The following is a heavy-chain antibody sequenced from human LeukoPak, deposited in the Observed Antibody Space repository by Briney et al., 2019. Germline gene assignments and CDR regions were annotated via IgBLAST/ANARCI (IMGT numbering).Heavy chain of an antibody. CDR2: ISSSSSYI. CDR3: ARVAYYDILTGYPPSDYYMDV. J-gene: IGHJ6*03. D-gene: IGHD3-9*01. CDR1: GFTFSSYG. Sequence: GGSLRLSCAASGFTFSSYGMSWVRQAPGKGLEWVSSISSSSSYIYYADSVKGRFTISRDNAKNSLYLQMNSLRAEDTAVYYCARVAYYDILTGYPPSDYYMDVWGKGTTVTVSS. V-gene: IGHV3-21*01.